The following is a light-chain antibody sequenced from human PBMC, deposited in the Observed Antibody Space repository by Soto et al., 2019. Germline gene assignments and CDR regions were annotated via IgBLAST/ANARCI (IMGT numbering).Light chain of an antibody. J-gene: IGKJ5*01. CDR1: QSVSSNY. V-gene: IGKV3D-20*01. Sequence: ENVLTQSPATLSLSPGERATLSCGASQSVSSNYLSWYQQKPGLAPRLLIYDASTRVTGIPHRFSGSGSGTDFNLTISRLEPEEFAVYYCQQYGSSPITFGQGTRLEIK. CDR2: DAS. CDR3: QQYGSSPIT.